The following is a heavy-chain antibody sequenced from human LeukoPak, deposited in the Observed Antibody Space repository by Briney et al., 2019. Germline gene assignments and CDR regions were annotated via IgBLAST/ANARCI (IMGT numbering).Heavy chain of an antibody. CDR1: GGTFSSYA. V-gene: IGHV1-69*05. Sequence: GASVKVSCKASGGTFSSYAISWVRQAPGQGPEWMGGIIPIFGTANYAQKFQGRVTITTDESTSTAYMELSSLRSEDTAVYYCARDSPGAFDIWGQGTMVTVSS. J-gene: IGHJ3*02. CDR3: ARDSPGAFDI. CDR2: IIPIFGTA.